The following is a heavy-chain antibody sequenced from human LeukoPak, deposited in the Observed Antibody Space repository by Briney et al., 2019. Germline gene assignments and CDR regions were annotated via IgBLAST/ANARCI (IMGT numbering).Heavy chain of an antibody. D-gene: IGHD5-24*01. CDR2: IHTSGTT. CDR1: DGSISRYL. V-gene: IGHV4-4*07. CDR3: ARARDGHINNWFDP. J-gene: IGHJ5*02. Sequence: PSETLSLTCAVSDGSISRYLWSWIRQPAGKGLEWLGRIHTSGTTTYSPSFQSRVTMSMDTSKNQFSLKMSSVTAADTAVYYCARARDGHINNWFDPWGQGTLVIVSS.